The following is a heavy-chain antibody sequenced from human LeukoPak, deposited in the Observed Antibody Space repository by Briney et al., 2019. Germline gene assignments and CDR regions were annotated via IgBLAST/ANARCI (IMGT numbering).Heavy chain of an antibody. D-gene: IGHD4-17*01. Sequence: GGSLRLSCTASGFTFSSYAMTWVRQAPGEGLECVSVISGIGTTTYYADSVKGRFTISRDNSKNTLFLQTNSLRVEDTATYYCTKKRTTSVTDWFDPWGQGTLVTVSS. J-gene: IGHJ5*02. CDR1: GFTFSSYA. CDR3: TKKRTTSVTDWFDP. CDR2: ISGIGTTT. V-gene: IGHV3-23*01.